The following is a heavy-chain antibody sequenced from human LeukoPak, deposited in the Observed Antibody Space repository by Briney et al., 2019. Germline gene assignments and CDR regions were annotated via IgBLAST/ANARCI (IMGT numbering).Heavy chain of an antibody. CDR3: ARGQLVFDF. CDR2: IKEDGSEK. V-gene: IGHV3-7*01. CDR1: RFTFSSYW. D-gene: IGHD5-24*01. J-gene: IGHJ4*02. Sequence: GGSLRLSCVVSRFTFSSYWMTWVRQAPGKGLEWVANIKEDGSEKYYVASVKGRFTISRDNAKKSLYLQMTSLTADDTAVYYCARGQLVFDFWGQGTLVTVSS.